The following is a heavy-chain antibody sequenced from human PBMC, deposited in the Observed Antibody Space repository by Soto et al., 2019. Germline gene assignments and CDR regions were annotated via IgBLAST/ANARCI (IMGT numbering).Heavy chain of an antibody. CDR2: IIPMFGTP. CDR3: ARSRNVAEFNDYCGNYHGFDI. J-gene: IGHJ3*02. V-gene: IGHV1-69*01. D-gene: IGHD3-22*01. CDR1: GGSVNSHA. Sequence: QVQLEQSGAEVKKAGSSVKVSCKAFGGSVNSHAISWVRQAPGQGLEWMGGIIPMFGTPTYAQRFQDGVTISADESASTVCLVLSSLRSEDTAIYYCARSRNVAEFNDYCGNYHGFDIWGQGTMVTVSS.